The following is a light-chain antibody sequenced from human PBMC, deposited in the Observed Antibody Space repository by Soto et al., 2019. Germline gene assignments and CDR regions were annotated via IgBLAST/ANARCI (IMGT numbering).Light chain of an antibody. V-gene: IGLV2-23*01. CDR1: SSDVGSYNL. J-gene: IGLJ2*01. CDR3: CSYAGLVV. Sequence: QSALTQPASVSGSPGQSITISCTGTSSDVGSYNLVSWYQQHPGKAPKLMIYEGSKRPSGVSNRFYGSKSGNTASLTISGLQAEDEADYYCCSYAGLVVFGGGTKLTVL. CDR2: EGS.